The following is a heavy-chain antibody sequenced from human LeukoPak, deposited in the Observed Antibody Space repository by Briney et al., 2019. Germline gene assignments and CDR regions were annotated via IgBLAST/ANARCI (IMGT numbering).Heavy chain of an antibody. Sequence: ASVTVSLKCSGSTFTYYYLHWVRPPPGQGLGGVGLSNLNSGGTDIAHNFPGRVTMARDTSISTAYMDLSRLRFDDTAVYYCVRGGALHYAFWDWGQGTLVTVSS. CDR3: VRGGALHYAFWD. J-gene: IGHJ4*02. CDR2: SNLNSGGT. V-gene: IGHV1-2*02. D-gene: IGHD3/OR15-3a*01. CDR1: GSTFTYYY.